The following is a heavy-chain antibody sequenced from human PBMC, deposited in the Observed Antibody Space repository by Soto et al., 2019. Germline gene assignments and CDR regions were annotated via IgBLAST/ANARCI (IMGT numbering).Heavy chain of an antibody. V-gene: IGHV5-51*01. Sequence: GESLKISCKGSGYSFTSYWIGWVRQMPGKGLEWMGIIYPGDSDTRYSPSFQGQVTISADKSISTAYLQWSSLKASDTAMYYCAGTRTYYYGSGSNGYYYYGMDVWGQGTTVTAP. CDR2: IYPGDSDT. CDR3: AGTRTYYYGSGSNGYYYYGMDV. D-gene: IGHD3-10*01. CDR1: GYSFTSYW. J-gene: IGHJ6*02.